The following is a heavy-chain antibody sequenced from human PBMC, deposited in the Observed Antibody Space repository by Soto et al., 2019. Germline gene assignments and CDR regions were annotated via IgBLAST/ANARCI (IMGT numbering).Heavy chain of an antibody. D-gene: IGHD3-3*01. CDR1: GAPFSGYY. CDR2: INHTGST. Sequence: SETLSLTGAVYGAPFSGYYCTWIRQPPWKGLEWLGEINHTGSTKYNPSLKSRVTISLDTSKNQFSLSLRSVTAADTAVYYCARGREILRVFTPFGYCGHGTQVT. V-gene: IGHV4-34*01. J-gene: IGHJ5*01. CDR3: ARGREILRVFTPFGY.